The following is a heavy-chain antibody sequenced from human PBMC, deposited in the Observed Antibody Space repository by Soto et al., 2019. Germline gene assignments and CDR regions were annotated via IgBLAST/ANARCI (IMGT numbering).Heavy chain of an antibody. CDR3: AKDSGLPDFGIVMHAFDV. CDR1: VAALHDYS. CDR2: TGTSRKYT. V-gene: IGHV3-21*05. Sequence: GTLRLSCAACVAALHDYSMNWVRPAPGKGLEWISYTGTSRKYTFYADSVRGRFTISRDNSKNTLYLQMNSLRAEDTALYYCAKDSGLPDFGIVMHAFDVWGLGTMV. J-gene: IGHJ3*01. D-gene: IGHD3-3*01.